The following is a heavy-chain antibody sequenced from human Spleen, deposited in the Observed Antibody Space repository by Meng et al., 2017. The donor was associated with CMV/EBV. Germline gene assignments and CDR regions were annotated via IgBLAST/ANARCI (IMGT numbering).Heavy chain of an antibody. CDR2: ISGNDGGT. D-gene: IGHD2-21*01. J-gene: IGHJ4*02. CDR1: GFTFSSYG. Sequence: GGSLRLSCAASGFTFSSYGMSWVRQAPGKGLEWVSVISGNDGGTNYADSVKGRFTISRDNSKNTLYLQMKSLRAEDTAVYYCAKDLRPRTYCGGDCYPGPGDYWGQGTLVTVSS. CDR3: AKDLRPRTYCGGDCYPGPGDY. V-gene: IGHV3-23*01.